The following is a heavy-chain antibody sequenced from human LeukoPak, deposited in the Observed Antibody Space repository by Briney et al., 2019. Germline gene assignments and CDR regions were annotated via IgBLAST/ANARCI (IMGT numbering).Heavy chain of an antibody. J-gene: IGHJ4*02. CDR1: GGSISSYY. D-gene: IGHD3-22*01. Sequence: SETLSLTCTVSGGSISSYYWSWIRQSPGRGLEWLGYICYSGSTNYNPSLMGRVTMSVDTSKNNFSLKLSSVTTADTAVYYCARVVGHDSSGDYAGDFDYWGQGTLVTVSS. CDR2: ICYSGST. CDR3: ARVVGHDSSGDYAGDFDY. V-gene: IGHV4-59*01.